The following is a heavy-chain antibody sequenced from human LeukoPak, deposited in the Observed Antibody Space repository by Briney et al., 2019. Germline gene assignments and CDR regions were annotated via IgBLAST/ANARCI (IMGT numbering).Heavy chain of an antibody. CDR3: ARPSSSYYFDY. D-gene: IGHD6-6*01. CDR1: GFTFSSYG. V-gene: IGHV3-33*01. J-gene: IGHJ4*02. Sequence: QPGGSLRLSCAASGFTFSSYGMHWVRQAPGKGLEWVAVIWYDGGNKYYADSVKGRFTISRDNSKNTLYLQMNSLRAEDTAVYYCARPSSSYYFDYWGQGTLVTVSS. CDR2: IWYDGGNK.